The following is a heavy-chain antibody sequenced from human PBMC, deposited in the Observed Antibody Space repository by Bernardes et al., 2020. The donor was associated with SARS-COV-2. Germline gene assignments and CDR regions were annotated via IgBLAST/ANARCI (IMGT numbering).Heavy chain of an antibody. D-gene: IGHD3-22*01. Sequence: KVSCKVSGHSVTEISMHWVRQAPGKGLEWVGSFDPEDAETLYAEKLQDRVSMTEDTSTDTAYLELSSLRSEDTAVYYCATMYYYDTEGYYSGFDYWGQGTQVTVSS. CDR1: GHSVTEIS. V-gene: IGHV1-24*01. J-gene: IGHJ4*02. CDR2: FDPEDAET. CDR3: ATMYYYDTEGYYSGFDY.